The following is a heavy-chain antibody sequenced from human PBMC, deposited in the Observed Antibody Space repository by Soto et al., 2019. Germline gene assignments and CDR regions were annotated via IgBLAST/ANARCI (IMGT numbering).Heavy chain of an antibody. CDR3: ARAYGSGSYYIAEYFPH. J-gene: IGHJ1*01. Sequence: ASVKVSCKASGYTFTSYYMHWVRQAPGQGLEWMGIINPSGGSTSYAQKFQGRVTMTRDTSTSTVYMELSSLRSEDTAVYYCARAYGSGSYYIAEYFPHWGQGTLVTVSS. CDR1: GYTFTSYY. V-gene: IGHV1-46*03. CDR2: INPSGGST. D-gene: IGHD3-10*01.